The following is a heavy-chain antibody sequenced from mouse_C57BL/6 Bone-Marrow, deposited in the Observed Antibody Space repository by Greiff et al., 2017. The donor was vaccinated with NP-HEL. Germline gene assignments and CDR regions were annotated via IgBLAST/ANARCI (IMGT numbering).Heavy chain of an antibody. CDR2: IDPSDSYT. CDR3: ARKAYYGRSYEFAY. V-gene: IGHV1-50*01. D-gene: IGHD1-1*01. CDR1: GYTFTTYW. J-gene: IGHJ3*01. Sequence: QAQLQQPGAELVKPGASVKLSCKASGYTFTTYWMQWVKQRPGQGLEWIGEIDPSDSYTNYNQKFKGKATLTVDTSSSTAYMQLSSLTSEDSAVYYCARKAYYGRSYEFAYWGQGTLVTVSA.